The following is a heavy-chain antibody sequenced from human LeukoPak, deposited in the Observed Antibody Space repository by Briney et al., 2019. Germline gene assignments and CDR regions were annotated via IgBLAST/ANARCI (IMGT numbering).Heavy chain of an antibody. CDR1: GFTYSSYG. CDR3: AKEDLAVTPAIDY. V-gene: IGHV3-30*02. CDR2: IRYDGSNK. J-gene: IGHJ4*02. Sequence: PGGSLRLSCAASGFTYSSYGMHWVRQAPGKRLEWVAFIRYDGSNKYYADSVKGRFTISRDNSKNTLYLQMNSLRAEDTAVYYCAKEDLAVTPAIDYWGQGTLVTVSS. D-gene: IGHD2-21*02.